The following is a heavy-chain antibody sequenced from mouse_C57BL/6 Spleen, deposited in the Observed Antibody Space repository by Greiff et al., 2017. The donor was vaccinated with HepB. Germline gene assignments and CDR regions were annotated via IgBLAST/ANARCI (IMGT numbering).Heavy chain of an antibody. D-gene: IGHD4-1*01. CDR3: ARSTNWYYFDY. CDR2: INYDGSST. CDR1: GFTFSDYY. J-gene: IGHJ2*01. V-gene: IGHV5-16*01. Sequence: EVKVVESEGGLVQPGSSMKLSCTASGFTFSDYYMAWVRQVPEKGLEWVANINYDGSSTYYLDSLKSRFIISRDNAKNILYLQMSSLKSEDTATYYCARSTNWYYFDYWGQGTTLTVSS.